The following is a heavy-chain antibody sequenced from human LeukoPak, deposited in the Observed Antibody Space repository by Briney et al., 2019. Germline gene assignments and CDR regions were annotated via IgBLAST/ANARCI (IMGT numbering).Heavy chain of an antibody. D-gene: IGHD6-13*01. CDR2: IYYSGST. J-gene: IGHJ5*02. CDR3: VRVLYSSPDNWFDP. CDR1: GGSISSYY. Sequence: SETLSLTCTVSGGSISSYYWSWIRQPPGKGLEWIGYIYYSGSTNYNPSLKRRVTISVDTSKNQFSLKLSSVTAADTAVYYCVRVLYSSPDNWFDPWGQGTLVTVSS. V-gene: IGHV4-59*01.